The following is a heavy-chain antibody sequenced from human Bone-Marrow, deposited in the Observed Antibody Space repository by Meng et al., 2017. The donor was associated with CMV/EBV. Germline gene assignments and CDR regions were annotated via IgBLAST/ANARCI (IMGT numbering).Heavy chain of an antibody. CDR3: YGEEVVPTSDAFDI. Sequence: SETLSLTCAVYGGSFSGYYWTWIRQPPGKGLEWIGYIYYSGSTNYNPSLKSRVTISVDTSKNQFSLKLSSVTAADTAVYYCYGEEVVPTSDAFDIWGQGTMVTVS. J-gene: IGHJ3*02. CDR2: IYYSGST. D-gene: IGHD4-17*01. V-gene: IGHV4-59*01. CDR1: GGSFSGYY.